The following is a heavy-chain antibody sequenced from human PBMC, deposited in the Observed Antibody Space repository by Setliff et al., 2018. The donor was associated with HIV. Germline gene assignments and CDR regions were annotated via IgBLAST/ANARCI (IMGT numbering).Heavy chain of an antibody. CDR1: GITFTNAA. D-gene: IGHD2-21*01. CDR3: AKEPSSCSAPRPSLCGYFDS. CDR2: IYSGSSSA. J-gene: IGHJ4*01. Sequence: GGSLRLSCVTSGITFTNAAMAWVRQAPGKGPEWISFIYSGSSSAVFADSVKGRFTISRDNSRNTLFLQMNSLRAEDTAVYYCAKEPSSCSAPRPSLCGYFDSWGQGTQVTVSS. V-gene: IGHV3-23*03.